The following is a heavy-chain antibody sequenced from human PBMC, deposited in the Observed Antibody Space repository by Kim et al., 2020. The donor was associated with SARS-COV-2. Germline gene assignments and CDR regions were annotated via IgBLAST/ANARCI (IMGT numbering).Heavy chain of an antibody. J-gene: IGHJ4*02. D-gene: IGHD6-13*01. Sequence: ASVKVSCKASGYTFTSYYMHWVRQAPGQGLEWMGIINPSGGSTSYAQKFQGRVTMTRDTSTSTVYMELSSLRSEDTAVYYCARDLVLPRYFMGGAAAGLDYWGQGTLVTVSS. CDR2: INPSGGST. CDR3: ARDLVLPRYFMGGAAAGLDY. V-gene: IGHV1-46*01. CDR1: GYTFTSYY.